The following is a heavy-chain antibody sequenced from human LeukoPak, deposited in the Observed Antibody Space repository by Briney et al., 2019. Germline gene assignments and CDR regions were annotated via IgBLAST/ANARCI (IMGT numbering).Heavy chain of an antibody. D-gene: IGHD2-21*01. CDR1: GFTFSSYW. Sequence: GGSLRLSCAASGFTFSSYWMSWVRQAPGKGLEWVANIKQDGSEKYYVDSVKGRLTISRDNAKNSLYLQMNSLRAEVTAVYYCARDVDESFFDYWGQGTLVTVSS. J-gene: IGHJ4*02. CDR2: IKQDGSEK. V-gene: IGHV3-7*01. CDR3: ARDVDESFFDY.